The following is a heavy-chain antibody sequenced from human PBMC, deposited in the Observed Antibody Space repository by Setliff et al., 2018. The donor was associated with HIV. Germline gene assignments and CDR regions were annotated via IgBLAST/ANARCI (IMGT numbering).Heavy chain of an antibody. CDR2: IYPDDSNI. J-gene: IGHJ3*01. D-gene: IGHD6-13*01. CDR3: ARRDGRSMNAFQI. V-gene: IGHV5-51*01. Sequence: GESLKISCKALDYTFTTYWIGWVRHMPGEGLEWMGIIYPDDSNIRYNPSFQNRVTISADKSITTAYLQINNLKASDTATYYCARRDGRSMNAFQIWGPGTVVTVSS. CDR1: DYTFTTYW.